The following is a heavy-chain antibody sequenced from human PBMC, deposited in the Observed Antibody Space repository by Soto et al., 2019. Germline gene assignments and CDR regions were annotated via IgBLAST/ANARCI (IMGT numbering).Heavy chain of an antibody. CDR1: GGSFVGYF. CDR3: QGGDF. V-gene: IGHV4-34*01. D-gene: IGHD3-16*01. Sequence: PAETLSLTCAVSGGSFVGYFWSWIRQSPDKGLEWIGEINDSGSTYYNPSFKSRLTISVDTSTSQISLRLTSVTAADSAVYYCQGGDFWGQGTRVTVSS. CDR2: INDSGST. J-gene: IGHJ4*02.